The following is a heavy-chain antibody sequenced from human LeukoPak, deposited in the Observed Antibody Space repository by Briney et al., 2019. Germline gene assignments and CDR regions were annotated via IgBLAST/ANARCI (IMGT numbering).Heavy chain of an antibody. CDR2: IKQDGSEK. CDR3: ARDLYYYDSSGTEAFDV. V-gene: IGHV3-7*01. D-gene: IGHD3-22*01. J-gene: IGHJ3*01. Sequence: GGSLRLSCAASGFTFSSYWMSWVRQAPGKGLEWVVNIKQDGSEKYYVDSVKGRFTIYRDNAKNSVYLQLSSLRAVDTAVYYCARDLYYYDSSGTEAFDVWGQGTMVTVSS. CDR1: GFTFSSYW.